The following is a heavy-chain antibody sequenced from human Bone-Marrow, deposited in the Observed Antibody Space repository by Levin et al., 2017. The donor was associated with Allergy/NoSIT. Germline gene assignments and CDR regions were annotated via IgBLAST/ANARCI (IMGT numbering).Heavy chain of an antibody. CDR3: GYDFWSGTKDNMDV. CDR2: ITDKASGYAI. Sequence: GESLKISCAASGFTRSGSAIHWVRQASGKGLEWVGRITDKASGYAIAYTSSVEGRFTVSRDDSKNTAYLQMNSLETEDTAVYYCGYDFWSGTKDNMDVWGKGTTVTVSS. V-gene: IGHV3-73*01. J-gene: IGHJ6*03. D-gene: IGHD3-3*01. CDR1: GFTRSGSA.